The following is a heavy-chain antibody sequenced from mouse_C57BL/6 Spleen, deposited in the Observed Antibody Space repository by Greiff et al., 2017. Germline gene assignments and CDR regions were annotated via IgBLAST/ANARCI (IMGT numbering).Heavy chain of an antibody. D-gene: IGHD2-1*01. V-gene: IGHV1-9*01. CDR1: GYTFTGYW. Sequence: QVQLQPSGAELMKPGASVKLSCKATGYTFTGYWLEWVKQRPGHGLEWIGEILPGSGRTNSTEKFKGKATFTADTSSNTAYMQLSSLTTEDSAIYYCARSRGNYVYYFDYWGQGTTLTVSS. CDR3: ARSRGNYVYYFDY. J-gene: IGHJ2*01. CDR2: ILPGSGRT.